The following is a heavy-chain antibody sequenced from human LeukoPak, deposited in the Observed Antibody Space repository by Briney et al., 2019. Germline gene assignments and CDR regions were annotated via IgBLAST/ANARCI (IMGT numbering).Heavy chain of an antibody. D-gene: IGHD6-19*01. CDR2: IYYSGST. V-gene: IGHV4-59*01. CDR1: GGSISSYY. J-gene: IGHJ6*03. CDR3: ARGRDSSGYYYYYYMDV. Sequence: SETLSLTCTASGGSISSYYWSWIRQPPGKGLEWIGYIYYSGSTNYNPSLKSRVTISVDTSKNQFSLKLSSVTVADTAVYYCARGRDSSGYYYYYYMDVWGKGTTVTVSS.